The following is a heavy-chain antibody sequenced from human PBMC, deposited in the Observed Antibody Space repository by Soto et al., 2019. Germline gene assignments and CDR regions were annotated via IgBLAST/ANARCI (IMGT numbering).Heavy chain of an antibody. V-gene: IGHV4-34*01. CDR3: ATRITVFGLLIPPFDP. J-gene: IGHJ5*02. Sequence: SETLSLTCAVYGGSFSGYYWSWIRQPPGKGLEWIGEINHSGSTNYNPSLKSRVTISVDTSKNQFSLRLSSVTAADTAIYYCATRITVFGLLIPPFDPWGQGTQVT. CDR1: GGSFSGYY. CDR2: INHSGST. D-gene: IGHD3-3*01.